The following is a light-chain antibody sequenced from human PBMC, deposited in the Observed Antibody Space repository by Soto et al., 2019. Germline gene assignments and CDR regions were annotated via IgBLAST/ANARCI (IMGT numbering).Light chain of an antibody. J-gene: IGKJ1*01. CDR1: QGISSY. CDR2: AAS. CDR3: QQYYSYSWT. V-gene: IGKV1-8*01. Sequence: AIRMTQSPSSFSASTGDRVTITCRASQGISSYLAWYQQKPGKAPKLLIYAASTLQSGVPSRFSGSGSGTDFTLTISCLQSEDFATYDCQQYYSYSWTCGQGTKVEIK.